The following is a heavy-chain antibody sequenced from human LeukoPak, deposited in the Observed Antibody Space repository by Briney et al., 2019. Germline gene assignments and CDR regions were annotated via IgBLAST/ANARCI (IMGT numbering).Heavy chain of an antibody. CDR1: GGSISGYY. Sequence: SETLSLTCAVSGGSISGYYCTWIRQPPGKGLEGIGYIYYSGITNFNPSLTSRVTASVDTSNNQFSLNLSSVTAADTAVYYCARSLRYCSGGNCYYTMDVWGQGTTVTVSS. CDR2: IYYSGIT. V-gene: IGHV4-59*01. CDR3: ARSLRYCSGGNCYYTMDV. J-gene: IGHJ6*02. D-gene: IGHD2-15*01.